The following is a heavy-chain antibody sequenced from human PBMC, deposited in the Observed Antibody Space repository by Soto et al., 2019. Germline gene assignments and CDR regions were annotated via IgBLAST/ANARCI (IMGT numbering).Heavy chain of an antibody. Sequence: SGPTLVNPTQPLTLTCTFSGFSLSTSGMCVSWIRQPPGKALEWLALIDWDDGKYYSTSLKTRLTISKDTSKNQVVLTMTNMDPVDTATYYCARISYYYDSSGLGAFDIWGQGTMVT. CDR1: GFSLSTSGMC. CDR2: IDWDDGK. J-gene: IGHJ3*02. CDR3: ARISYYYDSSGLGAFDI. D-gene: IGHD3-22*01. V-gene: IGHV2-70*01.